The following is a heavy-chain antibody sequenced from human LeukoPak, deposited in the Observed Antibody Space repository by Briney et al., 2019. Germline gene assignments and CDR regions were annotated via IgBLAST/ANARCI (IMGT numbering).Heavy chain of an antibody. Sequence: SETLSLNCSVSGGSITSFYWSWLRQPAGKGLEWIGRIYTTGSTTYNPSLKSRVTISVDTSKNQFSLKLRSVTAADTAVYYCARDSGTTGEVKFDHWGQGTLVTVSS. CDR3: ARDSGTTGEVKFDH. V-gene: IGHV4-4*07. CDR2: IYTTGST. CDR1: GGSITSFY. J-gene: IGHJ5*02. D-gene: IGHD3-10*01.